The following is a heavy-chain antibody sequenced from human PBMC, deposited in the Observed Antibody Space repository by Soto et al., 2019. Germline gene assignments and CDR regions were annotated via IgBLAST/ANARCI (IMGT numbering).Heavy chain of an antibody. J-gene: IGHJ4*02. CDR1: GFTVSGNY. CDR2: ISSSGST. V-gene: IGHV3-66*01. CDR3: ATSGSKPRFDS. D-gene: IGHD1-26*01. Sequence: GGSLRLSCATSGFTVSGNYMSWVRQAPGKRLEWVSLISSSGSTYYADSVKGRFTISRDTSKNTLYLQMNTLSAEDTAVYYCATSGSKPRFDSWGQGNLVTVSS.